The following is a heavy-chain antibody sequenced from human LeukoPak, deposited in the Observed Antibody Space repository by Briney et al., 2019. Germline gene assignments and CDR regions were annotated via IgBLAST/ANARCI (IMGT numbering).Heavy chain of an antibody. V-gene: IGHV4-34*01. CDR2: INHSGST. D-gene: IGHD5-12*01. CDR3: ARENRGDWWLRRFDY. J-gene: IGHJ4*02. Sequence: PSETLSLTCAVFGGSFNGYYWTWIRQPPGRGLEWIGEINHSGSTNYNPSLKSRVTISVDKSKNHFSLKLSSVTAADTAVYYCARENRGDWWLRRFDYWGQGSLVTVSS. CDR1: GGSFNGYY.